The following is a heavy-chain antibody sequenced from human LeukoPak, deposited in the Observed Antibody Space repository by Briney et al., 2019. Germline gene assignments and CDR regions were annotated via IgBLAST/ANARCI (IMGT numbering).Heavy chain of an antibody. J-gene: IGHJ5*02. CDR3: AKDGVVVAPSFDP. D-gene: IGHD2-15*01. Sequence: GGSLRLSCAASGFTFDDYAMHWVRQAPGKGLEWVSGISWNSGSIGYADSVKGRFTISRDNAKNSLYLQMNSLRAEDTAVYYCAKDGVVVAPSFDPWGQGTLVTVSS. CDR1: GFTFDDYA. CDR2: ISWNSGSI. V-gene: IGHV3-9*01.